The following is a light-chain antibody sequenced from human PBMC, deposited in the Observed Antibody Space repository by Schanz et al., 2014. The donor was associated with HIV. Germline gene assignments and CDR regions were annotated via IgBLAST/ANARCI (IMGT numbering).Light chain of an antibody. V-gene: IGKV3-20*01. CDR1: QSISSSL. CDR3: QQYYSTPLT. J-gene: IGKJ4*01. Sequence: IVLTQSPGTLSLSPGERGTLSCRASQSISSSLLAWYQKKPGQAPTLLIYAASSRASGIPDRFSGSGSGADFTLTISSLEPEDVAVYYCQQYYSTPLTFGGGTKVQIK. CDR2: AAS.